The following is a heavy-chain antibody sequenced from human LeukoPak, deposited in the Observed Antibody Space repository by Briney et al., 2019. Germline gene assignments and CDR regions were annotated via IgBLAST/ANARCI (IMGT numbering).Heavy chain of an antibody. CDR2: IKFDESRT. J-gene: IGHJ3*02. D-gene: IGHD3-16*02. CDR3: AKVNYRAGNAFDI. V-gene: IGHV3-74*01. CDR1: GFTFSSYW. Sequence: GGSLRLSCAASGFTFSSYWMHWVRQAPGKGLVWVSRIKFDESRTNYADSVKGRFTISRDNSKNTLYLQMNSLRAEDTAVYYCAKVNYRAGNAFDIWGQGTMVTVSS.